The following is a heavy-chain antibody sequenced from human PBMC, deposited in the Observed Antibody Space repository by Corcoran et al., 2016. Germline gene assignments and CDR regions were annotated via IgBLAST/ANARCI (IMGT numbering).Heavy chain of an antibody. V-gene: IGHV3-48*02. CDR3: ARDRYCSGGSCYSGLGY. J-gene: IGHJ4*02. CDR1: GFNFSSYS. D-gene: IGHD2-15*01. Sequence: EVQLVESGGGLVQPGGSLRLSCAASGFNFSSYSMNWVRQAPGKGLEWVSYISSTSSTIYYADSVKGRFTISRDNAKNSLYLQMNSLRDEDTAVYYCARDRYCSGGSCYSGLGYWGQGTLVTVSS. CDR2: ISSTSSTI.